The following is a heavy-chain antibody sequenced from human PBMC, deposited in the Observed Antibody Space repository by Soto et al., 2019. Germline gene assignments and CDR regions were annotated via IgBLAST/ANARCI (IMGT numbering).Heavy chain of an antibody. CDR3: ARDTKYSSSFIDS. V-gene: IGHV1-2*02. CDR2: SNPNTGGT. J-gene: IGHJ4*02. CDR1: GYTFTDYY. Sequence: QVQLVQSGAEVRKPGASVKVSCKASGYTFTDYYIHWVRQAPGQGLEWMGWSNPNTGGTNYAQKFQGRVTMTRDTSITTAYMELSSLRSDDTAVYFCARDTKYSSSFIDSWGQGTLVTVSS. D-gene: IGHD6-6*01.